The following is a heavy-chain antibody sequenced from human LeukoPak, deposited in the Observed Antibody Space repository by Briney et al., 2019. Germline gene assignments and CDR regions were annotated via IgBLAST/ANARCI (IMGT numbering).Heavy chain of an antibody. D-gene: IGHD6-13*01. CDR1: GGSISSYY. V-gene: IGHV4-4*08. J-gene: IGHJ4*02. CDR2: IYTSGST. Sequence: SETLSLTCTVSGGSISSYYWSWIRQPPGKGLEWIGRIYTSGSTNYNPSLKSRVTISVDTSKNQFSLKLSSVTAADTAVYYCARSTIAAAGFFDYWGQGTLVTVSS. CDR3: ARSTIAAAGFFDY.